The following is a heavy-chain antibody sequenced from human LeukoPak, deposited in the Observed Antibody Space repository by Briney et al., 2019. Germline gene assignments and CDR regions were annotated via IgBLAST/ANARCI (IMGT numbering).Heavy chain of an antibody. CDR1: GFTFSSYG. CDR3: ARDGELRGYSGYDFDY. Sequence: GGSLRLSCAASGFTFSSYGMSWVRQAPGKGLECISGFSGSGGSTYYADSVKGRFTISRDNAKNSLYLQMNSLRAGDTAVYYCARDGELRGYSGYDFDYWGQGTLVTVSS. CDR2: FSGSGGST. D-gene: IGHD5-12*01. V-gene: IGHV3-23*01. J-gene: IGHJ4*02.